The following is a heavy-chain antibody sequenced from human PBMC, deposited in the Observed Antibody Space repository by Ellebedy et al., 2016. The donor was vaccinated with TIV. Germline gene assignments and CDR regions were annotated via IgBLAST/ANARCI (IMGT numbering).Heavy chain of an antibody. D-gene: IGHD6-6*01. V-gene: IGHV3-21*04. J-gene: IGHJ6*03. CDR2: ISSSSSYI. CDR1: GFTFSSYA. Sequence: GESLKISXAASGFTFSSYAMSWVRQAPGKGLEWVSSISSSSSYIYYADSVKGRFTISRDNAKNSLYLQMNSLRAEDTALYYCAKGSIAARRNYYYYMDVWGKGTTVTVSS. CDR3: AKGSIAARRNYYYYMDV.